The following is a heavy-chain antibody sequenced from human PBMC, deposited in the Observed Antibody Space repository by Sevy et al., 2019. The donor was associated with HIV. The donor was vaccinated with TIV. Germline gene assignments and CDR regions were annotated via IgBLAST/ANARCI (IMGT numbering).Heavy chain of an antibody. J-gene: IGHJ6*02. D-gene: IGHD3-10*01. CDR3: ARVGETYYYGSGSYSDYYYYGMDV. CDR1: GYTFTSYG. CDR2: ISAYNGNT. V-gene: IGHV1-18*01. Sequence: ASVKVSCKASGYTFTSYGISWVRQAPGQGLEWMGWISAYNGNTNYAQKLQGRVTMTTDTSTSTAYMELRSLRSEDTAVYYCARVGETYYYGSGSYSDYYYYGMDVWGQGTTVTVSS.